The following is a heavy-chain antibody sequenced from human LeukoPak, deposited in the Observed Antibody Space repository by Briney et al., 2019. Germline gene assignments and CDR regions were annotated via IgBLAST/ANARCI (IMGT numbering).Heavy chain of an antibody. Sequence: GGSLRLSCAASGFTFSSYSMNWVRQAPGKGLEWVSSISSSSSYIYYADSVKGRFTISRDNAKNSLHLQMNSLRAEDTAVYYCARDVAFSAYDIWGQGTMVTVSS. CDR1: GFTFSSYS. V-gene: IGHV3-21*01. CDR3: ARDVAFSAYDI. J-gene: IGHJ3*02. CDR2: ISSSSSYI. D-gene: IGHD1-26*01.